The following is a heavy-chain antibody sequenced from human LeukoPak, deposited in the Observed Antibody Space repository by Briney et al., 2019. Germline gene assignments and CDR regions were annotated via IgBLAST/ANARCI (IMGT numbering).Heavy chain of an antibody. V-gene: IGHV1-2*02. Sequence: ASVKVSRKASGYTFTGYYMHWVRQAPGQGLEWMGWINPNSGGTNYAQKFQGRVTMTRDTSISTAYMELSRLRSDDTAVYYCARGVKYYDFWSGYCWFDPWGQGTLVTVSS. CDR2: INPNSGGT. CDR1: GYTFTGYY. D-gene: IGHD3-3*01. J-gene: IGHJ5*02. CDR3: ARGVKYYDFWSGYCWFDP.